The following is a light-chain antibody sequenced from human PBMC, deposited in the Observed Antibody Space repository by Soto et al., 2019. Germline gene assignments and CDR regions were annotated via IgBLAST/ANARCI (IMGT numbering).Light chain of an antibody. V-gene: IGKV3-15*01. CDR2: GAS. J-gene: IGKJ1*01. Sequence: EIVMTQSPATLSVSPGERATLSCRASQSVSSDLAWYHQKPGQAPRLLIYGASTRATGIPARFSGSGSGTEFTLTINSLQSEDFAVYYCQQYESWPRTFGQGTKVDIK. CDR1: QSVSSD. CDR3: QQYESWPRT.